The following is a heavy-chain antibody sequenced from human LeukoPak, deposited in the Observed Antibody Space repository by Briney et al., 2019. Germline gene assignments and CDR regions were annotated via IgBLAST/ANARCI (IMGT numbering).Heavy chain of an antibody. V-gene: IGHV3-7*01. D-gene: IGHD6-19*01. CDR1: GFTFSSYW. CDR3: ARGFDNLGSGWYSY. Sequence: PGGSLRLSCAASGFTFSSYWMSWVRQAPGKGLEWVANIKQDGSEKYYVDSVKGRFTISRDNAKNSLYLQMNSLRAEDTAVYYCARGFDNLGSGWYSYWGQGTLVTVSS. CDR2: IKQDGSEK. J-gene: IGHJ4*02.